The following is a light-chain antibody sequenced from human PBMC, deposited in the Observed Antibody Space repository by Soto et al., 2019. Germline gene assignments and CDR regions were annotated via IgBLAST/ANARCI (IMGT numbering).Light chain of an antibody. CDR1: QSVSSY. V-gene: IGKV3-11*01. Sequence: EIVLTQSPDTLSVYPGERAALSCRASQSVSSYLAWYQQKPGQAPRLLIYDASNRATGIPARFSGSGSGTDFTLTISSLEPEDFAVYYCQQWRTFGQGTKVDI. J-gene: IGKJ1*01. CDR2: DAS. CDR3: QQWRT.